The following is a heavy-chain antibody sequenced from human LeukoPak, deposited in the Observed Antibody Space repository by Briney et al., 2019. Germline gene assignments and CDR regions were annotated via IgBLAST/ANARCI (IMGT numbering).Heavy chain of an antibody. J-gene: IGHJ5*02. V-gene: IGHV3-23*01. Sequence: GGSLRLSCAASGFTFSSYAMSWVRQAPGKGLEWVSAISGSGGSTWYADSVKGRFTISRDNSKNTLYVQMNSLRADDTAVYYCAKELYTAMIKHWFDPWGQGTLVTVSS. D-gene: IGHD5-18*01. CDR2: ISGSGGST. CDR3: AKELYTAMIKHWFDP. CDR1: GFTFSSYA.